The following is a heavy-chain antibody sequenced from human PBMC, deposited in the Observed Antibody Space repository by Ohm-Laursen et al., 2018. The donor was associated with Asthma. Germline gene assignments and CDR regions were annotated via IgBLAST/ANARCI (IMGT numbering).Heavy chain of an antibody. D-gene: IGHD1-26*01. J-gene: IGHJ4*02. CDR3: ARHTRLLSL. V-gene: IGHV3-7*03. CDR1: GFTFRSYW. CDR2: INQDGSEK. Sequence: SLRLSCAASGFTFRSYWMTWVRQAPGKGLEWVANINQDGSEKYYVDSVKGRFTISRDNAKNSLYLQLSSLRAEDTAVYYCARHTRLLSLWGQGTLVTVSS.